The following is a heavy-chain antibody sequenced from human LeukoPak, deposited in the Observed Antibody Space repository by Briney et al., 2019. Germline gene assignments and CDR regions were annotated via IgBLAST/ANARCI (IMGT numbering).Heavy chain of an antibody. CDR2: ISSSSSYI. J-gene: IGHJ4*02. V-gene: IGHV3-21*01. D-gene: IGHD1-26*01. CDR3: ATDPRWASHIMYYFDY. Sequence: PGGSLRLSCAASGFTFSSYSMNWVRQAPGKGLEWVSSISSSSSYIYYADSVKGRFTISRDNAKNSLYLQMNSLRAEDTAVYYCATDPRWASHIMYYFDYWGQGTLVTVSS. CDR1: GFTFSSYS.